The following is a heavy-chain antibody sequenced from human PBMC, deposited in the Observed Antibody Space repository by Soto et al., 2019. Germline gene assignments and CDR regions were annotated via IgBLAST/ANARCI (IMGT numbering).Heavy chain of an antibody. CDR1: GYTFTSYG. CDR3: AGFRKYDSRGYYLPPLDY. D-gene: IGHD3-22*01. V-gene: IGHV1-18*04. Sequence: ASVKVSCKASGYTFTSYGISWVRQAPGQGLEWMGWISAYNGNTNYAQKLQGRVTMTTDTSTSTASMELRSLRSDDTAVYYCAGFRKYDSRGYYLPPLDYWGQGTLVTVSS. J-gene: IGHJ4*02. CDR2: ISAYNGNT.